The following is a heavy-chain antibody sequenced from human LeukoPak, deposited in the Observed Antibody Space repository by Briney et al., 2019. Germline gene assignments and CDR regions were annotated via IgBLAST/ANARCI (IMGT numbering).Heavy chain of an antibody. J-gene: IGHJ4*02. Sequence: EGSLRLSCAASGFTFSSYSMNWVRQAPGKGLEWVSSISSSSYIYYADSVKGRFTISRDNAKNSLYLQMNSLRAEDTAVYYCARDHHAAGIAVADPDDYWGQGTLVTVSS. CDR2: ISSSSYI. CDR3: ARDHHAAGIAVADPDDY. CDR1: GFTFSSYS. V-gene: IGHV3-21*01. D-gene: IGHD6-19*01.